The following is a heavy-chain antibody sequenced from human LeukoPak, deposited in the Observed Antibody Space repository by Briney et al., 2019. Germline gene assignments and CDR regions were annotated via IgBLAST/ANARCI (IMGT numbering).Heavy chain of an antibody. V-gene: IGHV3-23*01. CDR3: AKDLAEAATSYGMDV. J-gene: IGHJ6*02. D-gene: IGHD2-15*01. CDR1: GFIFRSFA. CDR2: VSGSGGTT. Sequence: GGSVRLSCAATGFIFRSFAMSWVRQVPGKGLEWVSAVSGSGGTTYYAGSVKGRFTISRDNSKNTVYLQINSLRTEDTATYYCAKDLAEAATSYGMDVWGHGTSVTVSS.